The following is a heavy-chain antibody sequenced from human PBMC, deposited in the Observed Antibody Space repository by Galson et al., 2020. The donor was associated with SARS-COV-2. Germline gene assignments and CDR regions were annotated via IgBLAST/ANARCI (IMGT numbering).Heavy chain of an antibody. D-gene: IGHD6-19*01. Sequence: GGSLRLSCAASGFTFSSYGMHWVRQAPGKGLEWVAVISYDGSNKYYADSVKGRFTISRDNSKNTLYLQMNSLRAEDTAVYYCAKAIAVAGYFDYWGQGTLVTVSS. CDR3: AKAIAVAGYFDY. CDR2: ISYDGSNK. CDR1: GFTFSSYG. J-gene: IGHJ4*02. V-gene: IGHV3-30*18.